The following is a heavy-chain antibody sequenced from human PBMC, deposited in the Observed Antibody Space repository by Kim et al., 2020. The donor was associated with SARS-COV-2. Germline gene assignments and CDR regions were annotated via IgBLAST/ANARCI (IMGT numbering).Heavy chain of an antibody. CDR1: GGSFSGYY. Sequence: SETLSLTCAVYGGSFSGYYWSWIRQPPGKGLEWIGEINHSGSTNYNPSLKSRVTISVDTSKNQFSLKLSSVTAADTAVYYCARDSGAYGMDVWGQGTTVT. D-gene: IGHD2-15*01. V-gene: IGHV4-34*01. CDR2: INHSGST. CDR3: ARDSGAYGMDV. J-gene: IGHJ6*02.